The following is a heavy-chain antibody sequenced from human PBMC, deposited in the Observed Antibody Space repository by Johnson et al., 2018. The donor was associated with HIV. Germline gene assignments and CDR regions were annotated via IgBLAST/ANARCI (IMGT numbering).Heavy chain of an antibody. CDR2: ISYDGSNK. V-gene: IGHV3-30-3*01. CDR3: GSLGCGHQKGAFEI. Sequence: VQLVESGGGSVQPGGSLRLSCAASGFTFSSYAMHWVRQAPGKGLEWVAVISYDGSNKYYADSVKGRFTISRDNSKNTLYLQMNSLRAEDTAVYFCGSLGCGHQKGAFEIWCHGTMVTVSS. J-gene: IGHJ3*02. CDR1: GFTFSSYA. D-gene: IGHD2-21*01.